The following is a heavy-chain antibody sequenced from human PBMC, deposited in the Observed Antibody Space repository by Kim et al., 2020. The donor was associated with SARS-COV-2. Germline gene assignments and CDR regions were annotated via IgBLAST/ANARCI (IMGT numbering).Heavy chain of an antibody. Sequence: SETLSLTCAVSGGSFSAYYWTWIRQPPGKGLEWIGEINYSGNTNCIPSLKSRVTMSVDTSTNQFSLRLSSVTAADTAVYYCASNPNDIRVGVDNWGQGTLVPVSS. CDR3: ASNPNDIRVGVDN. J-gene: IGHJ4*02. CDR2: INYSGNT. V-gene: IGHV4-34*01. CDR1: GGSFSAYY. D-gene: IGHD1-1*01.